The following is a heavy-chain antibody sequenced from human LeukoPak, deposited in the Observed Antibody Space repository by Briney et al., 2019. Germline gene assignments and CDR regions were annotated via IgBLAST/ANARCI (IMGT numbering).Heavy chain of an antibody. D-gene: IGHD3-10*01. CDR1: GYTFTGYY. CDR3: AKAVTRGSGLAD. CDR2: ISAYNGNT. Sequence: ASVKVSCKASGYTFTGYYMHWVRQAPGQGLEWMGWISAYNGNTNYAQKLQGRVTMTTDTSTSTAYMELRSLRSDDTAVYYCAKAVTRGSGLADWGQGTLVTVSS. J-gene: IGHJ4*02. V-gene: IGHV1-18*04.